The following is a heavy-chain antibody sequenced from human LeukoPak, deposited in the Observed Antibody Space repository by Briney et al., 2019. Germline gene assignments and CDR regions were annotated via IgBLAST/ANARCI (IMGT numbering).Heavy chain of an antibody. CDR1: GFTFSSYG. D-gene: IGHD3-9*01. CDR2: IWYDGSNK. V-gene: IGHV3-33*06. Sequence: PGRSLRLSCAASGFTFSSYGMHWVRQAPGKGLEWVAVIWYDGSNKYYADSVKGRFTISRDNSKNTLYLQMNSLRAEDTAVYYCAKPFDWSKNYYFDYWGQGTLVTVSS. CDR3: AKPFDWSKNYYFDY. J-gene: IGHJ4*02.